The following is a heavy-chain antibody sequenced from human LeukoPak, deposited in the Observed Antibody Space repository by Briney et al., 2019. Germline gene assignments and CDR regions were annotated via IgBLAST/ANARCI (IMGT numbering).Heavy chain of an antibody. D-gene: IGHD3-22*01. CDR3: ACISLDSSCYYYYYYYMDV. Sequence: SETLSLTRSVYGGSLCGFYERCLRQPPGKGLEWIGEINHSGSTNYNPSLKSRVTISVDTSKNPFSLKLSSVTAADSAVYTWACISLDSSCYYYYYYYMDVWGKGTTVTVSS. J-gene: IGHJ6*03. CDR1: GGSLCGFY. CDR2: INHSGST. V-gene: IGHV4-34*01.